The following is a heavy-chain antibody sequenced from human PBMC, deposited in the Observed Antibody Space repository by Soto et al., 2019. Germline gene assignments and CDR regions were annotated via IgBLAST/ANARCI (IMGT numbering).Heavy chain of an antibody. CDR1: GFTFSSYA. D-gene: IGHD3-10*01. CDR3: AKDSMVRGVIPRTTYYFDY. CDR2: ISGSGGST. Sequence: PGGSLRLSCAASGFTFSSYAMSWVRQAPGKGLEWVSAISGSGGSTYYADSVKGRFTISRDNSKNTLYLQMNSLRAEDTAVYYCAKDSMVRGVIPRTTYYFDYWGQGTLVTVSS. V-gene: IGHV3-23*01. J-gene: IGHJ4*02.